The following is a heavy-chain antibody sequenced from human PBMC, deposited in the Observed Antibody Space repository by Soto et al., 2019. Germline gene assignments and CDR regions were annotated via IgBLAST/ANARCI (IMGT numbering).Heavy chain of an antibody. CDR3: ATWVDYGDFEGFDF. Sequence: ASVKVSWKTSGYSFTDYKLHWVRQAPGQGLEWMGWVDPNGGGSNSAQKFQGSVTMTWDTSITTAYLDLTRLTTNDTATYFCATWVDYGDFEGFDFWGQRTLVTVSS. CDR1: GYSFTDYK. D-gene: IGHD4-17*01. J-gene: IGHJ4*02. CDR2: VDPNGGGS. V-gene: IGHV1-2*04.